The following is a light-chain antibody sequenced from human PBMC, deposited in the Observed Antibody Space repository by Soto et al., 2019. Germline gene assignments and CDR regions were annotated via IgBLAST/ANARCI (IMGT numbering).Light chain of an antibody. CDR2: DAS. J-gene: IGKJ5*01. Sequence: TQSPATLSVSPGERATLSCRASQNVGNNLAWYQQKPGQAPRLLIYDASNRATGIPARFSGSGSGTDFTLTISSLEPEDFAVYYCQQRSNWPLTFGQGTRLEIK. CDR3: QQRSNWPLT. CDR1: QNVGNN. V-gene: IGKV3-11*01.